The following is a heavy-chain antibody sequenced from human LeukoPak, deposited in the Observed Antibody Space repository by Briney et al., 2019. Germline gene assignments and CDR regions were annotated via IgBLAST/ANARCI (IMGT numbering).Heavy chain of an antibody. V-gene: IGHV3-53*01. CDR3: ARAPPAYCGGDCYLDY. CDR1: GFTVSSNY. Sequence: GGSLRLSCAASGFTVSSNYMSWVRQAPGKGLEWVSVIYSGGSTYSADSVKGRFTISRDNSKNTLYLQMNSLRAEDTGVYYCARAPPAYCGGDCYLDYWGQGTLVTVAS. J-gene: IGHJ4*02. CDR2: IYSGGST. D-gene: IGHD2-21*02.